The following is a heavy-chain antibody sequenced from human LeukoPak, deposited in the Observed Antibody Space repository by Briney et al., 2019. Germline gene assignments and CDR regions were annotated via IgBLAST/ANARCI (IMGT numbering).Heavy chain of an antibody. D-gene: IGHD4-17*01. V-gene: IGHV3-21*01. CDR1: GFTFTTYS. CDR2: ISSGSSAI. Sequence: GRSLRLSCEASGFTFTTYSMTCVRRAPAKGLEWVSVISSGSSAIFSADALKGRFTISRHSAKNFLHLDMNSLRAEDTAVYYCARGHTAVTRHFDFWGQGTLVTVSS. CDR3: ARGHTAVTRHFDF. J-gene: IGHJ4*02.